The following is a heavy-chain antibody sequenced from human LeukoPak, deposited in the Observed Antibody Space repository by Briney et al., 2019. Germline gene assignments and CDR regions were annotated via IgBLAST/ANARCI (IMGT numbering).Heavy chain of an antibody. Sequence: PGGSLRLSCAASGFTFSSYNMNWVRQAPGKGLEGVSYISTSGSGIYYADSVKGRFTIARDNAGNSLYLQMNSLRAEDTAVYYCARIHIIYDAVDIWGQGTRVTVSS. CDR1: GFTFSSYN. CDR2: ISTSGSGI. J-gene: IGHJ3*02. V-gene: IGHV3-48*04. CDR3: ARIHIIYDAVDI. D-gene: IGHD1-14*01.